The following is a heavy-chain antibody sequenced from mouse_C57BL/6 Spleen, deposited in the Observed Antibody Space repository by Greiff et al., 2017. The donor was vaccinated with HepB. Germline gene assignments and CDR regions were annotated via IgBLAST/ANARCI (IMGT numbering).Heavy chain of an antibody. CDR2: IYPGDGDT. D-gene: IGHD4-1*01. CDR3: AKLGLGYFDY. Sequence: LEESGPELVKPGASVKISCKASGYAFSSSWMNWVKQRPGKGLEWIGRIYPGDGDTNYNGKFKGKATLTADKSSSTAYMQLSSLTSEDSAVYFCAKLGLGYFDYWGQGTTLTVSS. CDR1: GYAFSSSW. J-gene: IGHJ2*01. V-gene: IGHV1-82*01.